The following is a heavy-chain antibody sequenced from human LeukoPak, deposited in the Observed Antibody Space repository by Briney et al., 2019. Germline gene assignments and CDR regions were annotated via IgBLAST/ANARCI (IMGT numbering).Heavy chain of an antibody. CDR3: ARDGGSAWFFRY. V-gene: IGHV3-21*01. Sequence: GGSLRLSCAASGFTFSSYNMNWVRQAPGKGLEWVSSITSGSSYIYYADSVKGRLTISRDNAKNSLYLQMNSLRADDTAVYYCARDGGSAWFFRYWGQGTLVTVSS. CDR1: GFTFSSYN. D-gene: IGHD6-19*01. J-gene: IGHJ4*02. CDR2: ITSGSSYI.